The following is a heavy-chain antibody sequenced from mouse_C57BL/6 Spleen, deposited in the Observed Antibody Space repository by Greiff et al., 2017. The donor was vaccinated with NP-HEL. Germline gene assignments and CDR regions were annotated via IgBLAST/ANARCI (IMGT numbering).Heavy chain of an antibody. CDR3: ATYYYGSSYGYYAMDY. CDR2: ISSGSSTI. Sequence: DVMLVESGGGLVKPGGSLKLSCAASGFTFSDYGMHWVRQAPEKGLEWVAYISSGSSTIYYADTVKGRFTISRDNAKNTLFLQMTSLRSEDTAMYYCATYYYGSSYGYYAMDYWGQGTSVTVSS. V-gene: IGHV5-17*01. D-gene: IGHD1-1*01. CDR1: GFTFSDYG. J-gene: IGHJ4*01.